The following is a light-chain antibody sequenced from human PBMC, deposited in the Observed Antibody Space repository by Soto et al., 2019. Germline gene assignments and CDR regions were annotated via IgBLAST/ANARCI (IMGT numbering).Light chain of an antibody. Sequence: DIQLTQSPSFLSASVGDRVTITCRCSQGISSNLAWYQQKPGKAPTLLIYAAFTLQSGVPPRFSGSGSGTEFTLTISSLQPEDFATYYCQQLNGYPITFGQGTRLEI. CDR2: AAF. CDR3: QQLNGYPIT. V-gene: IGKV1-9*01. J-gene: IGKJ5*01. CDR1: QGISSN.